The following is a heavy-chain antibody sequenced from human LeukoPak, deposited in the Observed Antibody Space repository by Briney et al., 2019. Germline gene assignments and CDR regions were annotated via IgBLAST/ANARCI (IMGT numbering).Heavy chain of an antibody. Sequence: PSQTLSLTCTVSGGSISSGDYYWSWIRQPPGKGLEWIGYIYYSGSTYYNPSLKSRVTISVDTSKNQFSLKLSSVTAADTAVYYCAGVGDYYDSSGYSSNDYWGQGTLVTVSS. CDR1: GGSISSGDYY. CDR3: AGVGDYYDSSGYSSNDY. D-gene: IGHD3-22*01. J-gene: IGHJ4*02. V-gene: IGHV4-30-4*01. CDR2: IYYSGST.